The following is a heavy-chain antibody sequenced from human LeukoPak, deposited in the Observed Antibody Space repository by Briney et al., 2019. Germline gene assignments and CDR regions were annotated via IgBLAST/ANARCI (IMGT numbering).Heavy chain of an antibody. Sequence: PGGSLRLSCAASGFTFSSYEMNWVRQAPGKGLEWVSSISSSSSYIYYADSVKGRFTISRDNAKNSLYLQMNSLRAEDTAVYYCARDPPSGFWSGYYISWGQGTLVTVSS. CDR3: ARDPPSGFWSGYYIS. D-gene: IGHD3-3*01. J-gene: IGHJ5*02. V-gene: IGHV3-21*01. CDR1: GFTFSSYE. CDR2: ISSSSSYI.